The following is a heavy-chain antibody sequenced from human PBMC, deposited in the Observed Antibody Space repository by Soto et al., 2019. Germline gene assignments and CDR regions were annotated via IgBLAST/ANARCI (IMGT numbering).Heavy chain of an antibody. D-gene: IGHD4-17*01. J-gene: IGHJ6*02. V-gene: IGHV3-53*01. Sequence: EVPLVESGGGLIQPGGSLRLSCAASGFTVSSNYMSWVRQAPGKGLEWVSVIYSGGSTYYADSVKGRFTISRDNSKNTLYLQMNSLRAEDTAVYYCARESTRVLGDYEDGMDVWGQGTTVTVSS. CDR2: IYSGGST. CDR3: ARESTRVLGDYEDGMDV. CDR1: GFTVSSNY.